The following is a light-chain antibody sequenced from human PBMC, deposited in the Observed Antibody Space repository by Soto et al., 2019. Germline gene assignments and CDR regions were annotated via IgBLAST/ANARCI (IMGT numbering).Light chain of an antibody. CDR3: QQYNSWPPLT. V-gene: IGKV3-15*01. CDR1: QSVRSN. J-gene: IGKJ4*01. CDR2: GAS. Sequence: EIVMTQSPATLSVSPGERATLSCRASQSVRSNLAWYQQKSGQAPRLLIHGASTRATGIPARFSGSGSGTEFTLTISSLQSEDSGVYYCQQYNSWPPLTFGGGTKVEIK.